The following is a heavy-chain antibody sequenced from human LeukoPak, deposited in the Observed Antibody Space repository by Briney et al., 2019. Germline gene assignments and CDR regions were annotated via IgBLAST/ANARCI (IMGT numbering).Heavy chain of an antibody. CDR3: ATKVPGSSHFSS. CDR2: MSGSGNEI. D-gene: IGHD4/OR15-4a*01. V-gene: IGHV3-48*03. J-gene: IGHJ4*02. CDR1: GFTFHDFE. Sequence: GGSLRLSCAASGFTFHDFETNWVRQAPGKGLEWVSYMSGSGNEIHYGDSVKGRFTISRDNAKSSLYLQMNSLRAEDTAIYYCATKVPGSSHFSSWGQGTLVTVSS.